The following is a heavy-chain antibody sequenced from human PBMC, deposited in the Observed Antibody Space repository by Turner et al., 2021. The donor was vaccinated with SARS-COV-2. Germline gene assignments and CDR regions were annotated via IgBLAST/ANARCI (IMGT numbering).Heavy chain of an antibody. CDR3: ARGHVPAASNVYYDYYYGMDV. CDR2: IGGSGCST. J-gene: IGHJ6*02. CDR1: GFTFSSYA. D-gene: IGHD2-2*01. V-gene: IGHV3-23*01. Sequence: EVQLLESGGGLVQPGGSLRLSCAASGFTFSSYAMSWVRQAQGKGLEWVSAIGGSGCSTYYADSVKVRFTISRDNSKTTLYLQMNSLRAEDTAVYYCARGHVPAASNVYYDYYYGMDVWGQGTTVTVSS.